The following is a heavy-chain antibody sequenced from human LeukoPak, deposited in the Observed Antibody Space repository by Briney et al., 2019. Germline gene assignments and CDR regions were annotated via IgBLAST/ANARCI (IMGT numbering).Heavy chain of an antibody. CDR2: IKQDGSEK. J-gene: IGHJ4*02. CDR3: ARDNPPDY. V-gene: IGHV3-7*03. CDR1: GFTLSSSW. Sequence: GGSLRLSCVASGFTLSSSWMSWVRQAPGKGLEWVANIKQDGSEKSYVESVRGRFTISRDNAKNSLYLQLNSLRAEDTALYYCARDNPPDYWGQGTLVTVSS.